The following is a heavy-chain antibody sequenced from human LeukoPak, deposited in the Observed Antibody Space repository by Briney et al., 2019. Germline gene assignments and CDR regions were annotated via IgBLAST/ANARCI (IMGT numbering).Heavy chain of an antibody. D-gene: IGHD6-19*01. CDR2: ISGSGGTT. Sequence: GGSLRLSCAASGFTFSSYGMSRVRQAPGKGLEWVSTISGSGGTTHYADSVKGRFTISRDHSKNTLYLQMNTLRAEDTAVYYCAKYSSSGWYRPYYFDNWGQGTLVTVSS. V-gene: IGHV3-23*01. CDR1: GFTFSSYG. CDR3: AKYSSSGWYRPYYFDN. J-gene: IGHJ4*02.